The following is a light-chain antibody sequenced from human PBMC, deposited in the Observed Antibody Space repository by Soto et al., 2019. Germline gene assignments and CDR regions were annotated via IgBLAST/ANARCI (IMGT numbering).Light chain of an antibody. CDR2: DAS. CDR1: QSVSSY. V-gene: IGKV3-11*01. CDR3: QQRSNWPLLT. Sequence: EIVLTQSPATLSLSPGERATLSCRASQSVSSYLAWYQQKPGQAPRLLIYDASNRATGIPARFGGSGSGTDLTLTISIREPEDFAVYYCQQRSNWPLLTFGGGTKVEIK. J-gene: IGKJ4*01.